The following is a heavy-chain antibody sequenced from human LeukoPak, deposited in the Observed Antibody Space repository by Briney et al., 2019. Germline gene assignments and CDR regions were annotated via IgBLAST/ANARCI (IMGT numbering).Heavy chain of an antibody. CDR1: GFTLSSFA. Sequence: GGSLRLSCTASGFTLSSFAMSWVRQAPGKGLELVSTLSSCGVRTYYADSVKGRFTISRDNSLNTVFLQMNSLRGEDTAIYYCAKNKGQLEPNCFMNVWGKGTTVTVSS. J-gene: IGHJ6*03. D-gene: IGHD6-13*01. V-gene: IGHV3-23*01. CDR2: LSSCGVRT. CDR3: AKNKGQLEPNCFMNV.